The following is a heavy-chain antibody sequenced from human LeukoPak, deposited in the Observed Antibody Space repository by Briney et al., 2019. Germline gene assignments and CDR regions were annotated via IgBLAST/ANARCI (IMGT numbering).Heavy chain of an antibody. D-gene: IGHD1-26*01. V-gene: IGHV3-21*01. CDR3: ARVGSLPRATHDAFDI. CDR2: ISSSGSYI. Sequence: GGSLRLSCAASGFTFSSYSMNWVPQGPGKGREWVSSISSSGSYIYYADSVKGRFTISRDNAKNSLYLQMNSLRAEDTAVYYCARVGSLPRATHDAFDIWGQGTMVTVSS. CDR1: GFTFSSYS. J-gene: IGHJ3*02.